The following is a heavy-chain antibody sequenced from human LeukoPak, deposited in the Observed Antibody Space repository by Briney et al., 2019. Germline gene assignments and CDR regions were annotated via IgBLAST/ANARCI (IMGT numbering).Heavy chain of an antibody. CDR3: ARDGSSSWWYFDY. V-gene: IGHV3-21*01. J-gene: IGHJ4*02. Sequence: GGSLRLSCAASGFTFSSYSMNWVRQAPGKGLEWVSSISSSSYIYYADSVKGRFTISRDNAKSSLYLQMNSLRAEDTAVYYCARDGSSSWWYFDYWGQGTLVTVSS. D-gene: IGHD6-13*01. CDR1: GFTFSSYS. CDR2: ISSSSYI.